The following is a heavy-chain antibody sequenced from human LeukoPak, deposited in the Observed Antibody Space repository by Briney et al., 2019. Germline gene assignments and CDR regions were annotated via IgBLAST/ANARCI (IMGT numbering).Heavy chain of an antibody. Sequence: GGSLRLSCVASGFSFSSYNMNWVRQAPGKGLEWVSSISRSASNIYYADSVKGRFTISRDNAKNSFYLQMNSLRAEDTAVFYCARDGGSYDYWGQGTLVTVSS. CDR1: GFSFSSYN. CDR3: ARDGGSYDY. CDR2: ISRSASNI. J-gene: IGHJ4*02. V-gene: IGHV3-21*01. D-gene: IGHD1-26*01.